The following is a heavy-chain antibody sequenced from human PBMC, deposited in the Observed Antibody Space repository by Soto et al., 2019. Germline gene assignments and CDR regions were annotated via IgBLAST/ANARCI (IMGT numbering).Heavy chain of an antibody. J-gene: IGHJ4*02. CDR2: INHSGST. Sequence: SETLSLTCAVYGGSFSGYYWSWIRQPPGKGLEWIGEINHSGSTNYNPSLKSRVTISVDTSKNQFSLKLSSVTAADTAVYYCARGLGYSSSWYYWGQGTLVTVS. CDR3: ARGLGYSSSWYY. D-gene: IGHD6-13*01. CDR1: GGSFSGYY. V-gene: IGHV4-34*01.